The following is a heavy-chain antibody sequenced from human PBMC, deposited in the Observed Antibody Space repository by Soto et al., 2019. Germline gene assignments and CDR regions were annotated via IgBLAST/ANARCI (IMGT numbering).Heavy chain of an antibody. CDR2: TSYDGRNE. CDR1: GFTFNSYA. CDR3: TRDPYLDY. J-gene: IGHJ4*02. V-gene: IGHV3-30*04. Sequence: GGSLRLSCAASGFTFNSYAMHWVRQGPGKGLEWVAVTSYDGRNEYYADSVTGRFTISRDNSKNTVYLQMNSLTAEDTAVYYCTRDPYLDYWGQGTLVTVSS.